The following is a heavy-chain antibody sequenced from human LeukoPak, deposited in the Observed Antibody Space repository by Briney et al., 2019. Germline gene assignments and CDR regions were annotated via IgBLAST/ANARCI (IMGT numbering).Heavy chain of an antibody. Sequence: ASVKVSCKASGYTFTGYYIHWVRQAPGQGLEWMGWINPNNGDRNYAQKFQGRVTMTRDTSISTACMELSRLRFDDMAVYYCARDYYDGAATNWFDPWGQGTLVTVSS. CDR1: GYTFTGYY. J-gene: IGHJ5*02. CDR2: INPNNGDR. CDR3: ARDYYDGAATNWFDP. D-gene: IGHD3-3*01. V-gene: IGHV1-2*02.